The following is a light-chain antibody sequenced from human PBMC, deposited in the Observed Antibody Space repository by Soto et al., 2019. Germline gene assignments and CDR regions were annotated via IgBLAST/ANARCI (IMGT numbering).Light chain of an antibody. V-gene: IGLV2-11*01. J-gene: IGLJ1*01. CDR3: CSYAGTFYV. CDR2: DVS. Sequence: QPVRAQPASVYRAPGQAVRIFCTGTSSDFGGYNYVSWYQHHPGKAPKLMIYDVSERPSGVPDRFSGSKSGNTASLTISGLQAEDEDDYYCCSYAGTFYVFGTGTKVTV. CDR1: SSDFGGYNY.